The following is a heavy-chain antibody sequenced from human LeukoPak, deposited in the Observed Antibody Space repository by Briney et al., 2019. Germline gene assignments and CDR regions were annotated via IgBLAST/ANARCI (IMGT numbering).Heavy chain of an antibody. D-gene: IGHD3-22*01. Sequence: SETLSLTCAVSGGSISSSNWWRWVRQPPGKGLEWIGEIYHSGSTNYNPSLKSRVTISVDKSKNQFSLKLSSVTAADTAVYYCASLFDSSGSNWFDPWGQGTLVTVSS. CDR3: ASLFDSSGSNWFDP. J-gene: IGHJ5*02. CDR1: GGSISSSNW. V-gene: IGHV4-4*02. CDR2: IYHSGST.